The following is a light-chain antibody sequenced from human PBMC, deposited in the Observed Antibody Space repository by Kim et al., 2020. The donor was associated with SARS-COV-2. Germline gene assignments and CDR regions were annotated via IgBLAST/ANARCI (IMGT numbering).Light chain of an antibody. CDR2: AAS. CDR1: QGIRND. CDR3: RQKAYYPRS. V-gene: IGKV1-6*01. Sequence: AIQMTQSPSSLSASVGDRVTITCRASQGIRNDLGWYQQKPGKAPKLLIYAASSLQSGVPSRFSGSGAGTAFPLTISSLQPEDIATYDCRQKAYYPRSFGEGTSREI. J-gene: IGKJ2*01.